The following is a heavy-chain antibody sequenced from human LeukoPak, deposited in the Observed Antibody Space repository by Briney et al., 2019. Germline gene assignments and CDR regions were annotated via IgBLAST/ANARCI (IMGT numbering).Heavy chain of an antibody. V-gene: IGHV2-5*02. Sequence: ESGPTLVKPTQTLTLTCTFSGFSLSTSGVGVGWIRQPPGKALEWRALRYWDDDKRYSPSLKSRLTITKDTSKNQVVLTMTNMDPVDTATYYCAPRQVTMVRGVILYYFDYWGQGTLVTVSS. CDR3: APRQVTMVRGVILYYFDY. CDR1: GFSLSTSGVG. J-gene: IGHJ4*02. CDR2: RYWDDDK. D-gene: IGHD3-10*01.